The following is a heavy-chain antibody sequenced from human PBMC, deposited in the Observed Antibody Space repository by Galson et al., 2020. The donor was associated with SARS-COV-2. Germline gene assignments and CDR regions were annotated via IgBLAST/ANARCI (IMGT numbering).Heavy chain of an antibody. CDR1: GYSISSDFY. CDR3: ARPSSSGYCAGWYFDL. CDR2: IYHSGST. Sequence: SETLSPTCAVSGYSISSDFYWGWIRQPPGKGLEWIGNIYHSGSTYYNPSLKSRVTISIDKPKNQFSLKLSSVTAADSAVYYCARPSSSGYCAGWYFDLWGRGTLVTVSS. V-gene: IGHV4-38-2*01. D-gene: IGHD3-22*01. J-gene: IGHJ2*01.